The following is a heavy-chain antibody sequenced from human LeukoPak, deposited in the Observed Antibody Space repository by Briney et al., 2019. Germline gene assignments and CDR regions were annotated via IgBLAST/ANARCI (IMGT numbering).Heavy chain of an antibody. CDR3: ARDGNDAFDI. CDR1: GFTFSSYS. Sequence: GGSLRLSCGASGFTFSSYSMNWVRQAPGKGLEWVSSISSSSSYIYYADSVKGRFTISRDNAKNSLYLQMNSLRAEDTAVYYCARDGNDAFDIWGQGTMVTVSS. D-gene: IGHD1-26*01. J-gene: IGHJ3*02. CDR2: ISSSSSYI. V-gene: IGHV3-21*01.